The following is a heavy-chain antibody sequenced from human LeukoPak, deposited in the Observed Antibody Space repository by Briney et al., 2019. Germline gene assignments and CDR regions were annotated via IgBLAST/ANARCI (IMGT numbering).Heavy chain of an antibody. V-gene: IGHV4-4*07. Sequence: TTSETLSLTCTVSGGSISSYHWSWIRQPAGKGLEWIGRLYASGSTIYNPSLKSRVTISVDRSKNQFSLNVTSVTAADTAVYYCARDVFSYYDNSGYFDYWGQGILVTVSS. D-gene: IGHD3-22*01. CDR2: LYASGST. J-gene: IGHJ4*02. CDR1: GGSISSYH. CDR3: ARDVFSYYDNSGYFDY.